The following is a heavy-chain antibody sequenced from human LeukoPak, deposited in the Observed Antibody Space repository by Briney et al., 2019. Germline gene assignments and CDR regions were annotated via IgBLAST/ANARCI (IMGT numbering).Heavy chain of an antibody. Sequence: SETLSLTCTVSGYSISSGYYWGWIRQPPGKGLEWIGSIYHSGSTYYNPSLKSRVTISVDTSKNQFSLKLSSVTAADTAVYYCARETKDSYGSHGGMDVWGQGTTVTVSS. CDR3: ARETKDSYGSHGGMDV. J-gene: IGHJ6*02. V-gene: IGHV4-38-2*02. CDR1: GYSISSGYY. CDR2: IYHSGST. D-gene: IGHD5-18*01.